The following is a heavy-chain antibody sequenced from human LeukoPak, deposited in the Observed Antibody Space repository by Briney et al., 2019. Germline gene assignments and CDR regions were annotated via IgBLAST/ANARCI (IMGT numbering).Heavy chain of an antibody. D-gene: IGHD3-10*01. J-gene: IGHJ5*02. Sequence: PSETLSLTCAVYGGSFSGYYWSWIRQPPGKGLDWIGEINHSGSTNYNPSLKSRVTISVDKSKNQFSLKLSSVTAADTAVYYCARVTRITNTFDPWGQGTLVTVSS. CDR1: GGSFSGYY. V-gene: IGHV4-34*01. CDR2: INHSGST. CDR3: ARVTRITNTFDP.